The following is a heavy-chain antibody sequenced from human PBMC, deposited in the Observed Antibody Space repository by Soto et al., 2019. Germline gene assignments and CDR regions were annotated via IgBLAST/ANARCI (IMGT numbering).Heavy chain of an antibody. CDR1: GYTFDRYY. Sequence: VASVKVSCKASGYTFDRYYMHWVRQAPGQGLEWMGVISPTDAFTSYAQQFQGRVTMTRDTSTSTLYMELSSLRSEDTAVYYCTRGSFLEWSCMDVWG. CDR2: ISPTDAFT. V-gene: IGHV1-46*02. CDR3: TRGSFLEWSCMDV. J-gene: IGHJ6*02. D-gene: IGHD3-3*01.